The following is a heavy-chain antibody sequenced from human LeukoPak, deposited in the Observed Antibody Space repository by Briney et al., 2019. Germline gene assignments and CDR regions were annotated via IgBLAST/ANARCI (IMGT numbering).Heavy chain of an antibody. D-gene: IGHD7-27*01. J-gene: IGHJ4*02. CDR1: GYTFTGYY. Sequence: ASVKVSCKASGYTFTGYYMHWVRQAPGQGLEWMGWINPNSGGTNYAQKFQGRVTMTRDTSISTAYMELSRLRSDDTAVYYCARPTGRNWVHFDYWGQGTLVTVSP. CDR2: INPNSGGT. CDR3: ARPTGRNWVHFDY. V-gene: IGHV1-2*02.